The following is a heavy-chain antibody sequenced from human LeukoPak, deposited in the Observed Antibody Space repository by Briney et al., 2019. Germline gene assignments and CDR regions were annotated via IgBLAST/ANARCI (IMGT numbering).Heavy chain of an antibody. Sequence: GGSLRLSCAASGFTFDDYAMHWVRQAPGKGLEWVSGISWNSGSIGYADSVKGRFTISRDNAKNSLYLQMNSLRAEDTAVYYCARAYDSSGYYRQDPFDIWGQGTMVTVSS. D-gene: IGHD3-22*01. CDR3: ARAYDSSGYYRQDPFDI. J-gene: IGHJ3*02. CDR1: GFTFDDYA. CDR2: ISWNSGSI. V-gene: IGHV3-9*01.